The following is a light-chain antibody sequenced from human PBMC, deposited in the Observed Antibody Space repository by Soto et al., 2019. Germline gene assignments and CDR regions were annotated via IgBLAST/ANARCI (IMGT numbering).Light chain of an antibody. V-gene: IGLV2-14*01. CDR2: EDN. Sequence: QSALTQPASVSGSPGQSVTISCTGTSRDVGGYDYVSWYQLHPAQAPILMVFEDNHRSAGVSYRFSGSKSGNTASLTMPGLQAEADDDCSSWSDRMSTAYLFGTGTKVTVL. CDR1: SRDVGGYDY. CDR3: WSDRMSTAYL. J-gene: IGLJ1*01.